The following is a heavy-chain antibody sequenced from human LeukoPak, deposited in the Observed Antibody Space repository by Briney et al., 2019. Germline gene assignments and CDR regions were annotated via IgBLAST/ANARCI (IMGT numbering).Heavy chain of an antibody. Sequence: SETLSLTCTVSGGSISSYYWSWIRQPPGKGLEWIGYIYYSGSTNYNPSLKSRVTISVDTSKNQFSLKLSSVTAADTAVYYCARGQWELLYYFDCWGQGTLVTVSS. CDR3: ARGQWELLYYFDC. J-gene: IGHJ4*02. CDR2: IYYSGST. D-gene: IGHD1-26*01. V-gene: IGHV4-59*01. CDR1: GGSISSYY.